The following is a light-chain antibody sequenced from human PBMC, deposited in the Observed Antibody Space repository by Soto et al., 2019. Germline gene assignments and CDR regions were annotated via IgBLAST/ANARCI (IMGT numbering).Light chain of an antibody. CDR3: GSWDSSLSAYV. V-gene: IGLV1-51*01. CDR2: DDN. Sequence: QSVLTRPPSVSAAPGQKVTISCSGGSSNIGGNSVSWYQQLPGTAPKLLIYDDNKRPSGIPDRFSGSKSGTSATLGITGFQTGDEADYYCGSWDSSLSAYVFGTGTKVTVL. J-gene: IGLJ1*01. CDR1: SSNIGGNS.